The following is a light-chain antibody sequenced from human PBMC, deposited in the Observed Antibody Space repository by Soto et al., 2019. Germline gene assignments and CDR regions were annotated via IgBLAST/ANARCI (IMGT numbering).Light chain of an antibody. CDR1: QSVGST. CDR3: QRFNRWPLS. V-gene: IGKV3-15*01. CDR2: DTS. J-gene: IGKJ4*01. Sequence: EIVLTQSPAALSVSPGERATLSCWASQSVGSTLNWYQQRPGQAPRLLIYDTSIRATDIPARFSGSGSGTEFTLTIASLQSEDFGVYYCQRFNRWPLSFGGGTKVDIK.